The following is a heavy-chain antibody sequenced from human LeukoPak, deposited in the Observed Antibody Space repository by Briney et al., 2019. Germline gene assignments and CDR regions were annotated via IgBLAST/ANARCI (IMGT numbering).Heavy chain of an antibody. J-gene: IGHJ6*03. CDR2: VYHSVTT. CDR3: ARDLGGYSSGSYYYIMDV. V-gene: IGHV4-59*01. Sequence: SETLSLTCTVSGGSISSYYWSWIRQPPGKGLEWIGYVYHSVTTSYNPSLKSRVTISVDTSKNQFSLKLSSVTAADTAVYYCARDLGGYSSGSYYYIMDVWGKGTTVTVSS. D-gene: IGHD5-18*01. CDR1: GGSISSYY.